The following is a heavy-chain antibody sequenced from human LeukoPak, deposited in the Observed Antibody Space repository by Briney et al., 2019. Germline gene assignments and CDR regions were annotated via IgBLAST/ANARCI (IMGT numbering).Heavy chain of an antibody. Sequence: SVKVSCKASGGTFSSYAISWVRQAPGQGLEWMGRIIPILGIANYAQKFQGRVTITADKSTSTAYMELSSLRSEDTAVYYCARGGYYDSSGRFDYWDQGTLVTVSS. CDR1: GGTFSSYA. J-gene: IGHJ4*02. CDR2: IIPILGIA. CDR3: ARGGYYDSSGRFDY. V-gene: IGHV1-69*04. D-gene: IGHD3-22*01.